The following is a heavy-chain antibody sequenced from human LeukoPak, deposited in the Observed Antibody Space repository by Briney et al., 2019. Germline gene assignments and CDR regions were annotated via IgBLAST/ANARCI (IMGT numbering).Heavy chain of an antibody. Sequence: GGSLRLSCAASGFTFTIYAMSWGRQAPGRGLEWVSAISGSGGSTYYADSVKGRFTISRDNSKNTLYLQMNSLRAEDTAVYYCAKEGGYSYGPEWGQGTLVTVSS. CDR1: GFTFTIYA. D-gene: IGHD5-18*01. J-gene: IGHJ4*02. CDR3: AKEGGYSYGPE. CDR2: ISGSGGST. V-gene: IGHV3-23*01.